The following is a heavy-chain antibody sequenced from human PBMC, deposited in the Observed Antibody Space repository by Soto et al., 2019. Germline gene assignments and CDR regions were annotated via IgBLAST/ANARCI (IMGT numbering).Heavy chain of an antibody. D-gene: IGHD2-2*01. V-gene: IGHV3-9*01. CDR2: ISWNSGSI. CDR3: ATGYCISTSCYDRPSLGMEV. J-gene: IGHJ6*02. Sequence: EVQLVESGGGLVQPGRSLRLSCAASGFTFDDYAMHWVRQAPGKGLEWVSGISWNSGSIGYADSVKCRFTISRDNAKNSLYLQMNSLRAEDTALYYCATGYCISTSCYDRPSLGMEVWGQGTTVTVSS. CDR1: GFTFDDYA.